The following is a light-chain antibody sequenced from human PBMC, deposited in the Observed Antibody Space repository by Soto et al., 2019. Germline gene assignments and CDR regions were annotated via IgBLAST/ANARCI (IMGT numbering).Light chain of an antibody. CDR3: QQYYSSPFT. J-gene: IGKJ3*01. V-gene: IGKV4-1*01. Sequence: DIVMTQSPDSLALSLGERATINCKSSRSVLSSSKNKNFLAWYQQKPRQPPRLLIYWASTRESGVPDRFSGSGSGTDFTLPISSLQAEDVAVYYCQQYYSSPFTFGPGNKVEVK. CDR2: WAS. CDR1: RSVLSSSKNKNF.